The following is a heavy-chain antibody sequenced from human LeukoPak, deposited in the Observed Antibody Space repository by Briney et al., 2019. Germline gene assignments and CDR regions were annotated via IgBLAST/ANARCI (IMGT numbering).Heavy chain of an antibody. CDR3: ARGPYYYDSSGSFFDY. CDR1: GYTFTGYY. Sequence: ASVKVSCKASGYTFTGYYMHWVRQAPGQGLEWMGWINPNSGGTNYAQKFQGRVTMTRDTSASTAYMELSSLRSEDMAVYYCARGPYYYDSSGSFFDYWGQGTLVTVSS. J-gene: IGHJ4*02. D-gene: IGHD3-22*01. CDR2: INPNSGGT. V-gene: IGHV1-2*02.